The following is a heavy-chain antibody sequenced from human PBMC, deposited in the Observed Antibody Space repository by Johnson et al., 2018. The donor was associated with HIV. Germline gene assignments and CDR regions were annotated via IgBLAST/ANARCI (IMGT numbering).Heavy chain of an antibody. Sequence: MQLVESGGGLVQPGGSLRLSCAASGFTFSSYWMSWVRQAPGKGLEWVANIKQDGSEKYYVDSVKGRFTISRDNAKNSLYLQMNGLRAEDTAVYYCARPRRGMATNRDAFDIWGQGTMVTVSS. V-gene: IGHV3-7*01. CDR2: IKQDGSEK. CDR3: ARPRRGMATNRDAFDI. J-gene: IGHJ3*02. D-gene: IGHD5-24*01. CDR1: GFTFSSYW.